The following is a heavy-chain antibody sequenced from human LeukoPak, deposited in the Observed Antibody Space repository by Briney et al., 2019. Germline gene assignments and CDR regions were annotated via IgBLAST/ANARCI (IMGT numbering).Heavy chain of an antibody. CDR1: GYTFTSYW. V-gene: IGHV5-51*01. J-gene: IGHJ4*02. CDR3: ARHLSPGFGSAGGY. D-gene: IGHD3-10*01. Sequence: GESLKISCKGSGYTFTSYWIGWVRQMPGKGLEWMGLRNPADSDTRYSPSFQGQVTISADKSISTAYLQWSSLKASDTAMYYCARHLSPGFGSAGGYWGQGTLVTVSS. CDR2: RNPADSDT.